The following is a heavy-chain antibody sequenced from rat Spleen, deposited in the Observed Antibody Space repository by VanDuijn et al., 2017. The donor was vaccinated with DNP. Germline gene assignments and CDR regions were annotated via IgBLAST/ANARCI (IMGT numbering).Heavy chain of an antibody. V-gene: IGHV5S13*01. CDR1: GFTFSNYD. J-gene: IGHJ2*01. CDR3: ARLGPHYFDY. CDR2: IATSGGYT. Sequence: EVQLVESGGGLVQPGRSLKLSCAASGFTFSNYDMAWVRQAPTKGLEWVASIATSGGYTYYRDSVKGRFIVSRDNAENTLYLQMDSLRSEDTATYYCARLGPHYFDYWGQGVMVTVSS. D-gene: IGHD4-1*01.